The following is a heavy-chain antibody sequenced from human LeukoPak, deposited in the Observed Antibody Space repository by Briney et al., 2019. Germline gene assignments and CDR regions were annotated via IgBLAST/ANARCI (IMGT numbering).Heavy chain of an antibody. CDR3: ARRYDYGDY. Sequence: PGRSLRLSCAASGFTFSSYAMHWVRQAPGKGLEWVAVISYDGSNKYYADSVKGRFTISRDNSKNTLYLQMNSLRAEDTAVYYCARRYDYGDYWGQGTLVTVSS. J-gene: IGHJ4*02. V-gene: IGHV3-30-3*01. CDR1: GFTFSSYA. CDR2: ISYDGSNK. D-gene: IGHD2-15*01.